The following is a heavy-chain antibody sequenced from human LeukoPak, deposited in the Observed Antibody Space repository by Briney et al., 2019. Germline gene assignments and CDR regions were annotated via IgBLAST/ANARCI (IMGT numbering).Heavy chain of an antibody. D-gene: IGHD2-2*02. CDR2: IYYSGST. J-gene: IGHJ6*02. CDR1: GVSISSGGYY. Sequence: SETLSLTCTVSGVSISSGGYYWSWIRQHPGKGLEWIGYIYYSGSTYYNPSLKSRVTISVDTSKNQSSLKLSSVTAADTAVYYCARGQVVPAAILSYYYYGMDVWGQGTTVTVSS. CDR3: ARGQVVPAAILSYYYYGMDV. V-gene: IGHV4-31*03.